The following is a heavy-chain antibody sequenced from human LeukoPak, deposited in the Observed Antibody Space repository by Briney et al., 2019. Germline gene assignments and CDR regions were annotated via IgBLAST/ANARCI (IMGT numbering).Heavy chain of an antibody. V-gene: IGHV3-23*01. CDR1: GFTFSSYA. D-gene: IGHD3-10*01. CDR2: ISGSGGST. J-gene: IGHJ6*04. Sequence: GGSLRLSCAASGFTFSSYAMSWVRQAPGKGLEWVSAISGSGGSTYYADSVKGRFTISRDNSKNTLYLQMNSLRAEDTAVYYCAKGLGRMVRGVIKSYYYGMGVWGKGTTVTVSS. CDR3: AKGLGRMVRGVIKSYYYGMGV.